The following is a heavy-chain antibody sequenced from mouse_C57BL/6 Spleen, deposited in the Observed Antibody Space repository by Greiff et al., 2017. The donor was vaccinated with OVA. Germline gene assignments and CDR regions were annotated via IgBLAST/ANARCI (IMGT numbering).Heavy chain of an antibody. V-gene: IGHV14-3*01. D-gene: IGHD1-1*01. CDR3: ASLITTVVATNY. CDR1: GFNIENTY. CDR2: IDPANGNT. J-gene: IGHJ2*01. Sequence: VQLQQSVAVLVRPGASVKLSCTASGFNIENTYMHWVKQRPEQGLEWIGRIDPANGNTKYAPKFQGKATITADTSSNTAYLQLSSLTSEDTAIYYCASLITTVVATNYWGQGTTLTVSS.